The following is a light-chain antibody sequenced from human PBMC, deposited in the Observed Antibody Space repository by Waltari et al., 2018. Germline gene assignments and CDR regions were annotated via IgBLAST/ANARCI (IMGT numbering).Light chain of an antibody. CDR1: SSYVGGYNY. CDR3: SSYASSTTRV. CDR2: GVS. J-gene: IGLJ1*01. Sequence: QSALTQPASVSGSPGQSITIPCNGTSSYVGGYNYVSWYQQHLGKAPKLMIYGVSNRPSGVSARFSGSKSGNTASLTISGLQAEDEADYYCSSYASSTTRVFGSGTKVTVL. V-gene: IGLV2-14*01.